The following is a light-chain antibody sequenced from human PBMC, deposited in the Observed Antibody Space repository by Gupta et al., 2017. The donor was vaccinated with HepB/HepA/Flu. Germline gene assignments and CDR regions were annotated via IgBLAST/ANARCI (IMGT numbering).Light chain of an antibody. CDR2: DAS. CDR3: QQYYNYLSPT. J-gene: IGKJ1*01. V-gene: IGKV1-8*01. CDR1: QVISNH. Sequence: AIRMTQSPSSFSASTGDRLTITCRASQVISNHLVWYQQKPGKAPKHLIFDASTSHSGVPSRFSGSGCGTDVTLTISSRQSEDFATYYCQQYYNYLSPTFGQGTKVEIK.